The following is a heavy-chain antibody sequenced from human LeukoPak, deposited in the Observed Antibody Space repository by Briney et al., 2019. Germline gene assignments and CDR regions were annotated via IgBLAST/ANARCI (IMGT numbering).Heavy chain of an antibody. Sequence: SETLSLTCTVSGGSISSSSYYWGWIRQPPGKGLEWIGSIYYSGSTYYNPSLKSRVTISVDTSKNQFSLKLSSVTVADTAVYYCARGLGYCSSTSCYPGYYFDYWGQGTLVTVSS. CDR2: IYYSGST. CDR3: ARGLGYCSSTSCYPGYYFDY. D-gene: IGHD2-2*01. CDR1: GGSISSSSYY. J-gene: IGHJ4*02. V-gene: IGHV4-39*01.